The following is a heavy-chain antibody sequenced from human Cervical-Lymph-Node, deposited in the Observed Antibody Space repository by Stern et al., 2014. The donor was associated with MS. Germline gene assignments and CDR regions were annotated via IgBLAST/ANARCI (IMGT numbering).Heavy chain of an antibody. CDR1: GFTFSSYG. CDR2: ISYDGNHK. Sequence: VQLVESGGAVVQPGRSLRLSCAASGFTFSSYGMHWVRQSPGQGLEWVTVISYDGNHKYYAASVKGRFTISRDNSKNTLHLQMNSVTPDDTAIYYCARDYEDTSMLFDHWGQGTLVTVS. J-gene: IGHJ4*02. CDR3: ARDYEDTSMLFDH. D-gene: IGHD2-8*01. V-gene: IGHV3-30*03.